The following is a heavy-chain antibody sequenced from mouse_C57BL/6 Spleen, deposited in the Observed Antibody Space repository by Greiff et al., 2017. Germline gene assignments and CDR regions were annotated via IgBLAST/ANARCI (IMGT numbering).Heavy chain of an antibody. V-gene: IGHV5-4*01. CDR2: ISDGGSYT. CDR3: ARDPYYGSSHWYLDV. Sequence: EVKLVESGGGLVKPGGSLKLSCAASGFTFSSYAMSWVRQTPEKRLEWVATISDGGSYTYYPDNVKGRFTISRDNAKNNLYLQKSHLKSEDTAMYYCARDPYYGSSHWYLDVWGTGTTVTVSS. CDR1: GFTFSSYA. J-gene: IGHJ1*03. D-gene: IGHD1-1*01.